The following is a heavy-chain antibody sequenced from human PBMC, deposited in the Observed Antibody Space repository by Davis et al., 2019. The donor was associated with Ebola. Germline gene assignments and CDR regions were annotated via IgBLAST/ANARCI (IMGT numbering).Heavy chain of an antibody. V-gene: IGHV4-59*12. CDR2: IDHSGRS. Sequence: PSETLSLTCTVSGGSIGTYYWTWIRQHPGKGLEWIGHIDHSGRSYYNPSLKSRVIISIDTSKTQFSLKLSSVTAADTSVYYCARGPRDCGTTSCYVRWFDPWGQGTLVTVSS. CDR3: ARGPRDCGTTSCYVRWFDP. CDR1: GGSIGTYY. D-gene: IGHD2-2*01. J-gene: IGHJ5*02.